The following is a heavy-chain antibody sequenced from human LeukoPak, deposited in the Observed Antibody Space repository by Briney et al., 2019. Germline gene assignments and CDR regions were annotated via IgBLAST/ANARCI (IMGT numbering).Heavy chain of an antibody. V-gene: IGHV4-59*12. CDR1: GGSISGYY. CDR3: AGAQRGYTHGYLGGGYFDY. Sequence: SETMSLTCTVSGGSISGYYWSWVRQPPGKGLEWIGYISNGGSSSYNPSLKSRGTMSVDTSKRQFSLNLTSVTAADTAVYYCAGAQRGYTHGYLGGGYFDYWGQGTLVTVSS. CDR2: ISNGGSS. D-gene: IGHD5-18*01. J-gene: IGHJ4*02.